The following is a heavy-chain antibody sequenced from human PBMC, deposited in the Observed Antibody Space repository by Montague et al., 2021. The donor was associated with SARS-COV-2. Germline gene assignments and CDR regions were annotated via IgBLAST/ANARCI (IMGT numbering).Heavy chain of an antibody. V-gene: IGHV4-34*01. D-gene: IGHD2-2*02. J-gene: IGHJ6*03. CDR3: ARLRDGVVPSSILGIGPYFTYYYMDV. Sequence: SETLSLTCTVHGGSISGYYWNWIRQPPGKGLEWIGEINHCGSTNYNPSLKNRLTISVDTSKNQFSLKLTSVAATDTAVYYCARLRDGVVPSSILGIGPYFTYYYMDVWGKGTTVTVSS. CDR2: INHCGST. CDR1: GGSISGYY.